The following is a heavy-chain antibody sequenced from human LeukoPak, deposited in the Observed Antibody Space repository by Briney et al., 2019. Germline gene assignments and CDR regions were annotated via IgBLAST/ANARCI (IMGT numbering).Heavy chain of an antibody. CDR1: GGTFSSYA. J-gene: IGHJ3*02. V-gene: IGHV1-69*10. Sequence: GASVKVSCKASGGTFSSYAISWVRQAPGQGLEWMGGIIPIFGIANYAQRFQGRVTITADKSTSTAYMELSSLRSEDTAVYYCARDLDGYNMAPDAFDIWGQGTMITVSS. CDR3: ARDLDGYNMAPDAFDI. D-gene: IGHD5-24*01. CDR2: IIPIFGIA.